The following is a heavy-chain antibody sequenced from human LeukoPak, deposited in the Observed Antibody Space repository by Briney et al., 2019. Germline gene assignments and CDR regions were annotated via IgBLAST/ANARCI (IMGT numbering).Heavy chain of an antibody. V-gene: IGHV4-34*01. J-gene: IGHJ6*02. CDR1: GGSFSGYY. CDR2: INHSGST. Sequence: NSSETLSPTCAVYGGSFSGYYWSWIRQPPGKGLEWIGEINHSGSTNYNPSLKSRVTISVDTSKNQFSLKLSSVTAADTAVYYCARGRRYSNYYYYGMDVWGQGTTVTVSS. CDR3: ARGRRYSNYYYYGMDV. D-gene: IGHD4-11*01.